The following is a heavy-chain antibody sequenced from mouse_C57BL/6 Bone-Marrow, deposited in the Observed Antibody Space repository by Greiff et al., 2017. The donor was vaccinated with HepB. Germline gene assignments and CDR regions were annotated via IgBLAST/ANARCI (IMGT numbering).Heavy chain of an antibody. CDR2: IYPGDGDT. V-gene: IGHV1-82*01. CDR3: ARSPLAFDV. Sequence: VQLQQSGPELVKPGASVKISCKASGYAFSSSWMNWVKQRPGKGLEWIGRIYPGDGDTNYNGKFKGKATLTADKSSSTAYMQLSSLTSEDAAVYCCARSPLAFDVWGTGTTVTVSS. CDR1: GYAFSSSW. J-gene: IGHJ1*03.